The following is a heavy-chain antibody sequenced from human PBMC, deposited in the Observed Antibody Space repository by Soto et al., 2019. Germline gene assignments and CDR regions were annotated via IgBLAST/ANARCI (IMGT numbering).Heavy chain of an antibody. CDR3: AKRGVDTFGLSY. J-gene: IGHJ4*02. Sequence: EVQLVESGGGLVQPGGSLRLSCAVSGFTFSSFWMHWVRQAPGEGLVWVSRINTDGSSTSYADSVKGRFTISRDNAKNTLYIQMNSLRFEDTAMYYCAKRGVDTFGLSYWGQGTLVTVSS. CDR2: INTDGSST. D-gene: IGHD3-10*01. V-gene: IGHV3-74*01. CDR1: GFTFSSFW.